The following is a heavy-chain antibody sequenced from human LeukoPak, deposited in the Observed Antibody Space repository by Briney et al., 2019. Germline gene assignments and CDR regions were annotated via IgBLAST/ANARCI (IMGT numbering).Heavy chain of an antibody. D-gene: IGHD3-22*01. CDR2: ISFDGTNK. J-gene: IGHJ4*02. Sequence: GGSLRLSCAASGFTFSSYAMHWVRQAPGKGLEWVAVISFDGTNKFYADSVKGRFTISRDNSKNALYLQMNSLRAEDTAVYYCAKGGYYERPWYFDYWGQGTLVTVSS. CDR3: AKGGYYERPWYFDY. V-gene: IGHV3-30*18. CDR1: GFTFSSYA.